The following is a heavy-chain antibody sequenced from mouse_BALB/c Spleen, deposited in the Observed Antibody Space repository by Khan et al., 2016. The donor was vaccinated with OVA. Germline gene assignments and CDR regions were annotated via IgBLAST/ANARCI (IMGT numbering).Heavy chain of an antibody. D-gene: IGHD2-10*02. CDR2: INPSDGRT. CDR1: GYTFTSYW. Sequence: QVQLKESGAELVKPGASVNLSCKASGYTFTSYWMHWVKQRPGQGLDWIGYINPSDGRTHYNESFRNTATLTVDKSSNTAYMQVSSLTSEDSAVYCCARGGYGSLAYGGQGTLVTVSA. CDR3: ARGGYGSLAY. V-gene: IGHV1S81*02. J-gene: IGHJ3*01.